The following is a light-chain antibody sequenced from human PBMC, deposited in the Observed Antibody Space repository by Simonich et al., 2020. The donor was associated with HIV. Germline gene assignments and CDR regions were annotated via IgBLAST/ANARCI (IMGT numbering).Light chain of an antibody. J-gene: IGKJ4*01. CDR1: QNILYRSNNKNY. CDR3: QQYDTSPLN. CDR2: WAS. V-gene: IGKV4-1*01. Sequence: DIVMTQSPDSLAVSLGERATINCKSSQNILYRSNNKNYLAWYQQKPGQPPKLLIYWASTRESGVPDRFSGSGSGTDFTLTISSLQAEDVAVYYCQQYDTSPLNFGGGTKVEIK.